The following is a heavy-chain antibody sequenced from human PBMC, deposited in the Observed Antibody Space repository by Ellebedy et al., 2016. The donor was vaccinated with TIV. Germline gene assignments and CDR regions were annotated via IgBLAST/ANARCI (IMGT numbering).Heavy chain of an antibody. CDR1: GYTFTYRY. Sequence: ASVKVSXKASGYTFTYRYLHSVRQAPGQGLEWMGIINPSGGSTSYAQKFQGRVTMTRDTSTSTVYMELSSLRSEDTAVYYCARNSWFQYYYGMDVWGQGTTVTVSS. CDR3: ARNSWFQYYYGMDV. D-gene: IGHD3-10*01. V-gene: IGHV1-46*01. CDR2: INPSGGST. J-gene: IGHJ6*02.